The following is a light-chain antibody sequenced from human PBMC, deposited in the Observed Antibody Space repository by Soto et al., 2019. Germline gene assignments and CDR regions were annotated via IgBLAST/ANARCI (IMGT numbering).Light chain of an antibody. CDR2: AAS. V-gene: IGKV1-39*01. Sequence: DIQMTQSPSSLSASVGDRVTITCRASQSITNYLNWYQHKPGKAPKLLIYAASSLQSGVPSRFSGSESGTDFTLSISSLQPEDFATYYCQQSYSTPWTFGQGTKVEIK. CDR1: QSITNY. J-gene: IGKJ1*01. CDR3: QQSYSTPWT.